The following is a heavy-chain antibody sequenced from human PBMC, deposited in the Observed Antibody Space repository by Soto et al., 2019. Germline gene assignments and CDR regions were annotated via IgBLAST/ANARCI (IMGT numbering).Heavy chain of an antibody. CDR1: GYTFTGYY. CDR2: INPNSGGT. CDR3: ARGPRYSYGPRGGAFDI. D-gene: IGHD5-18*01. Sequence: PSVKVSCKASGYTFTGYYMHWVRQAPGQGLEWMGWINPNSGGTNYAQKFQGWVTMTRDTSISTAYMELSRLRSDDTAVYYCARGPRYSYGPRGGAFDIWGQGTMVTVSS. J-gene: IGHJ3*02. V-gene: IGHV1-2*04.